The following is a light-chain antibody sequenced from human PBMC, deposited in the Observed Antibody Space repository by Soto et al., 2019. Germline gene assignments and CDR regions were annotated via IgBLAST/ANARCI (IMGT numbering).Light chain of an antibody. J-gene: IGKJ5*01. CDR3: QHYGAAPIT. Sequence: DTVLTQSPATLSLSPGDRATLSCRASQYVGYNLAWYQQIPGQSPKLLIFGASIRATGIADKFSGSGSGTDFTLTSSRLEPEDFALYFCQHYGAAPITFGRGTRLEIK. CDR2: GAS. CDR1: QYVGYN. V-gene: IGKV3-20*01.